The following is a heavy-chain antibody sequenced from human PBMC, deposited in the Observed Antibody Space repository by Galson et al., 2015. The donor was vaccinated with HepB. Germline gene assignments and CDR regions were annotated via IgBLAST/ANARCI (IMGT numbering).Heavy chain of an antibody. D-gene: IGHD2-2*02. Sequence: SVKVSCKASGYAFINYDINWVRQATGQGLEWMGWMNPESGNTGYAQKFQGRVTMTRNSSITTAYLELSRLRSEDTAVYYCVRGDIVVVPVAIRGYGMDVWGQGTTVTVSS. CDR3: VRGDIVVVPVAIRGYGMDV. CDR2: MNPESGNT. V-gene: IGHV1-8*01. CDR1: GYAFINYD. J-gene: IGHJ6*02.